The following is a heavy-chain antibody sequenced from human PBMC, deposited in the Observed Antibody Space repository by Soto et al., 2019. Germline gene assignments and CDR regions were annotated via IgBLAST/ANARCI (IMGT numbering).Heavy chain of an antibody. Sequence: EVQLVGSGGGLVQPGGSLRLSCAASGFTFSSYSMNWVRRAPGKGLEWISYISSSGSTITYADSVKGRFTISRDNAKNSLYLQMSSLRDEDTAVYYCAKGGTDTAMVTFDYWGRGTLVTVSS. J-gene: IGHJ4*02. CDR1: GFTFSSYS. CDR2: ISSSGSTI. V-gene: IGHV3-48*02. D-gene: IGHD5-18*01. CDR3: AKGGTDTAMVTFDY.